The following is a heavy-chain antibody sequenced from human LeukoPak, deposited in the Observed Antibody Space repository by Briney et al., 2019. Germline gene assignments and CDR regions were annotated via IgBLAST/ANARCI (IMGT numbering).Heavy chain of an antibody. D-gene: IGHD1-1*01. CDR1: GGSTSSSSYY. CDR2: IYYTGNT. Sequence: SETLSLTCTVSGGSTSSSSYYWGWIRQPPGKGLEWIGYIYYTGNTNYNPSLKSRVTISVDTSKNQFSLKLSSVTAADTAVYYCARDRLQPQSWGQGTLVTVSS. V-gene: IGHV4-61*01. J-gene: IGHJ5*02. CDR3: ARDRLQPQS.